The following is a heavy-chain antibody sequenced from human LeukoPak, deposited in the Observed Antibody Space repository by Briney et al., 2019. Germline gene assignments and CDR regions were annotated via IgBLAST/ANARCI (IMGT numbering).Heavy chain of an antibody. CDR3: AKGGAVVPPGNYLDS. D-gene: IGHD2-2*01. CDR2: ISGRGDRS. Sequence: GGSLRLSCTASRFTFSSYALNWVRRAPGKGLEWVSAISGRGDRSYYTDSVKGRFTISRDNSKNTLFLQMNSLRVEDTALYYCAKGGAVVPPGNYLDSWGQGTLVTVSS. CDR1: RFTFSSYA. V-gene: IGHV3-23*01. J-gene: IGHJ4*02.